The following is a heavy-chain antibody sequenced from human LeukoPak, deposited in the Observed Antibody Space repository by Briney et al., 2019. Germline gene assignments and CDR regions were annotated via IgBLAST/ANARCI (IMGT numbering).Heavy chain of an antibody. CDR2: INPNSGGT. CDR3: ARAPPLRIAAAGIYYYYYYYMDV. D-gene: IGHD6-13*01. V-gene: IGHV1-2*02. Sequence: ASVKVSCKASGYTFTGYYMHWVRQAPGQGLEWMGWINPNSGGTNYAQKFQGRVTMTRDTSISTAYMELSSLRSEDTAVYYCARAPPLRIAAAGIYYYYYYYMDVWGKGTTVTVSS. J-gene: IGHJ6*03. CDR1: GYTFTGYY.